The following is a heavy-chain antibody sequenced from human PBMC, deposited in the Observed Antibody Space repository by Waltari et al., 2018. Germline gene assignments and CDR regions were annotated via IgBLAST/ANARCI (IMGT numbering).Heavy chain of an antibody. CDR2: INHSGST. Sequence: QVQLQQWGAGLLKPSETLSLPCAVYGGSFSGYYWIWIRQPPGKGRAWIGEINHSGSTNYNPSLKSRVTISVDTSKNQFSLKLSSVTAADTAVYYCASSGSYYGYWGQGTLVTVSS. D-gene: IGHD1-26*01. CDR1: GGSFSGYY. CDR3: ASSGSYYGY. J-gene: IGHJ4*02. V-gene: IGHV4-34*01.